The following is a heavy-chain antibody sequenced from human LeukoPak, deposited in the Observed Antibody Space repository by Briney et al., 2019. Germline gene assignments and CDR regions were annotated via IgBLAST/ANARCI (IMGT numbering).Heavy chain of an antibody. CDR3: APTAMVFVLIPDFDY. V-gene: IGHV3-21*04. J-gene: IGHJ4*02. CDR2: ITSSRTYI. CDR1: GFTFNNYN. Sequence: KSGGSLRLSCAASGFTFNNYNMNWVRQAPGKALEWVSSITSSRTYIFYADSVKGRFTISRDNAKNSLYLQMNSLRAEDTAVYYCAPTAMVFVLIPDFDYWGQGTLVTVSS. D-gene: IGHD5-18*01.